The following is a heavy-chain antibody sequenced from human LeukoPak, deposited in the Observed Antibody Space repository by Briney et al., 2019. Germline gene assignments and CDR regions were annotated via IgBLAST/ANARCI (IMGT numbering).Heavy chain of an antibody. CDR1: GFTVSSNS. J-gene: IGHJ4*02. CDR2: IYSDNT. CDR3: ARDPRGPIGYDSSSRDTFDY. V-gene: IGHV3-66*03. D-gene: IGHD3-22*01. Sequence: PGGSLRLSCTVSGFTVSSNSMSWVRQAPGKGLEWVSSIYSDNTHYSDSVKGRFTISRDNSKNTLYLQVNSLRPEDTAVYYCARDPRGPIGYDSSSRDTFDYWGQGTLVTVSS.